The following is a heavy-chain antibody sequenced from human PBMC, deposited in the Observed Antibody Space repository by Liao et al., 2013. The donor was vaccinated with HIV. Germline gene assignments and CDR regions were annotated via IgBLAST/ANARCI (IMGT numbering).Heavy chain of an antibody. V-gene: IGHV4-61*02. J-gene: IGHJ5*02. D-gene: IGHD3-3*01. CDR3: ARTDQYYDFWNGYENWFDP. CDR2: IYSSGSA. CDR1: GGSISSAGYY. Sequence: QVQLQESGPGLVKPSQTLSLTCTVSGGSISSAGYYWSWIRQPAGKGLEWIGRIYSSGSANYNPSLKSRVTMSVDTSKNQFSLKLSSVTAADTAVYYCARTDQYYDFWNGYENWFDPWGQGTLVTVSS.